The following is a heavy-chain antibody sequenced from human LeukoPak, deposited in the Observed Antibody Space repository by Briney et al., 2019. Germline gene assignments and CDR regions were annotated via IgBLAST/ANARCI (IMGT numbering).Heavy chain of an antibody. J-gene: IGHJ4*02. CDR2: ISHRGST. Sequence: SETLSLTCAVYGGSFSGYYWSWIRQPPGKGLGWIGEISHRGSTKYNPSLKSRVTISVDTSKNQFSLKLSSVTAADTAVYYCARGQDFWSGYPFDYWGQGILVTVSS. D-gene: IGHD3-3*01. CDR3: ARGQDFWSGYPFDY. V-gene: IGHV4-34*01. CDR1: GGSFSGYY.